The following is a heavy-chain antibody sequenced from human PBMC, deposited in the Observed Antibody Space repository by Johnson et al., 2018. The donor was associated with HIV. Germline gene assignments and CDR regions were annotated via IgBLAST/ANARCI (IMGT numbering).Heavy chain of an antibody. CDR3: AGVFRDGYTCDAFDI. CDR2: ISYDGTNK. V-gene: IGHV3-30*03. D-gene: IGHD5-24*01. J-gene: IGHJ3*02. Sequence: QVQLVESGGGVVQPVRSLRLSCAASGFTFSSYGMHWVRQAPGKGLEWVAVISYDGTNKKYTDSVKGRFTISRDNSKNKLYLQMNGLRAEDTAVYYCAGVFRDGYTCDAFDIWGQGTMVTVSS. CDR1: GFTFSSYG.